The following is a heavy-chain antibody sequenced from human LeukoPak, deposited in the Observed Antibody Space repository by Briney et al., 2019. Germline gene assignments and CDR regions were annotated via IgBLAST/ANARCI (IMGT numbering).Heavy chain of an antibody. CDR1: GFTFSSYG. CDR3: AKLGQLVPFYFDY. J-gene: IGHJ4*02. Sequence: PGRSLRLSCAASGFTFSSYGMHWVRQAPGKGLEWVAVIWYDGSNKYYADSVKGRFTISRDNSKNTLYLQMNSLRAEDTAVYYCAKLGQLVPFYFDYWGQGTLVTVSS. V-gene: IGHV3-33*06. CDR2: IWYDGSNK. D-gene: IGHD6-13*01.